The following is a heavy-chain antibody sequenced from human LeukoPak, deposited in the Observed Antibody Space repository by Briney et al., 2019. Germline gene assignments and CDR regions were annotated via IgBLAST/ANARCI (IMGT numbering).Heavy chain of an antibody. CDR3: ARVVVATILTHFDY. V-gene: IGHV4-30-4*01. D-gene: IGHD5-12*01. J-gene: IGHJ4*02. Sequence: PSETLSLTCTVSGGSISSGDYYWSWIRQPPGKGLEWIGYIYYSGSTYYNPSLKSRVTISVDTSKNQFSLKLSSVTAADTAVYYRARVVVATILTHFDYWGQGTLVTVSS. CDR2: IYYSGST. CDR1: GGSISSGDYY.